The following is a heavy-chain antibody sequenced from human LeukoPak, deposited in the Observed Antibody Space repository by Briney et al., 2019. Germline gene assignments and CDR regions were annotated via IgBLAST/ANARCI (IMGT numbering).Heavy chain of an antibody. CDR2: IYPGDADT. D-gene: IGHD6-19*01. CDR1: GYSFSTYW. J-gene: IGHJ4*02. Sequence: GESLKISFNASGYSFSTYWIAWVRQMPGKGLEWMGIIYPGDADTRYGPSFQGQVTISADKSISTAYLLWSSLKASDTAMYYCARLASIAVAPFDYWGQGTLVTVSS. CDR3: ARLASIAVAPFDY. V-gene: IGHV5-51*01.